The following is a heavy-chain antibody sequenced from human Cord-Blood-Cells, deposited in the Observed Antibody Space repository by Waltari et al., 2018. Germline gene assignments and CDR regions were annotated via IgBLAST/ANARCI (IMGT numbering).Heavy chain of an antibody. CDR1: GYTFTGYY. J-gene: IGHJ4*02. Sequence: QVQLVQSGAEVKKPGASVKVSCKASGYTFTGYYMHWVRQAPGQGLEWMGWINTNRGGTNYAQKFQGRVTMTRDTSISTAYMELSRLRSDYTAVYYCARDSIAARPVDYWGQGTLVTVSS. CDR2: INTNRGGT. V-gene: IGHV1-2*02. CDR3: ARDSIAARPVDY. D-gene: IGHD6-6*01.